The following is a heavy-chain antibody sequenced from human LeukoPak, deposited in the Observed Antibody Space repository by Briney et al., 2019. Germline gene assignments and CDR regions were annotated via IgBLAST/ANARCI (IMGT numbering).Heavy chain of an antibody. CDR1: GFTFSSYA. D-gene: IGHD5-18*01. CDR3: AKEPHFMTWIQPFDH. CDR2: ISGSGGST. Sequence: GGSLRLSCAASGFTFSSYAISWVRQAPGKGLEWVSAISGSGGSTYYADSVRGRFTISRDNSKNTLYLQMNSLRAEDTAVYYCAKEPHFMTWIQPFDHWGQGTLVTVSS. V-gene: IGHV3-23*01. J-gene: IGHJ4*02.